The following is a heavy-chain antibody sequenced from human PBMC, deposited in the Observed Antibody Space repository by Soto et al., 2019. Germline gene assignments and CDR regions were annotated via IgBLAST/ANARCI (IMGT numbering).Heavy chain of an antibody. Sequence: SETLSLTCTVSGGSISSSSYYWGWIRQPPGKGLEWIGSIYYSGSTYYNPSLKSRVTISVDTSKNQFSLKLSSVTAADTAVYYCARHVKIPQLRSAFDIWGQGTMVTVSS. CDR2: IYYSGST. CDR3: ARHVKIPQLRSAFDI. CDR1: GGSISSSSYY. D-gene: IGHD6-6*01. V-gene: IGHV4-39*01. J-gene: IGHJ3*02.